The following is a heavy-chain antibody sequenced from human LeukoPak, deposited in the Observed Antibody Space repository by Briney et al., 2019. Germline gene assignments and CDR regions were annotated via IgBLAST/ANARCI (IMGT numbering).Heavy chain of an antibody. CDR2: IKQDGSEY. D-gene: IGHD3-10*01. V-gene: IGHV3-7*01. CDR3: ARDQYYGAGSYSDY. J-gene: IGHJ4*02. CDR1: GFTFSSYW. Sequence: GGSLRLYCAASGFTFSSYWMSWVRQAPGKGLEGVANIKQDGSEYYYVDSVKGRFTISRDKAKTSLYLHSNSLGAEDADVYYAARDQYYGAGSYSDYRGEGRLVSVRS.